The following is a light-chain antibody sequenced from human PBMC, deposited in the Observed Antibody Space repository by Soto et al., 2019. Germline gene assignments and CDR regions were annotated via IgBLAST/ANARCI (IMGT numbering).Light chain of an antibody. CDR3: QQYGSSPQT. CDR1: QSVRSDY. J-gene: IGKJ1*01. Sequence: EIVLAQSPGTLSLSPGQRATLSCRASQSVRSDYFAWYQQKPGQAPRVIIFGVSTRATGVPDRFSGSGSGTDFTLTISRLEPEDFAVYYCQQYGSSPQTFGQGTKVDIK. V-gene: IGKV3-20*01. CDR2: GVS.